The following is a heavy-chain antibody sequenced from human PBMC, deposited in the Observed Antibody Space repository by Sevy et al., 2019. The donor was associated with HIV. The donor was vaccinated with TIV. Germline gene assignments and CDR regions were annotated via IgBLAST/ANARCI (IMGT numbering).Heavy chain of an antibody. CDR1: GFTFSSYS. V-gene: IGHV3-21*01. D-gene: IGHD3-3*01. J-gene: IGHJ6*02. CDR2: ISSSSYI. CDR3: ARDSFGAYDFWSGYYTGVGYYYGMDV. Sequence: GGSLRLSCAASGFTFSSYSMNWVRQAPGKGLEWVSSISSSSYIYYADSVKGRFTISGDNAKNSLYLQMNSLRAEDTAVYYCARDSFGAYDFWSGYYTGVGYYYGMDVWGQGTTVTVSS.